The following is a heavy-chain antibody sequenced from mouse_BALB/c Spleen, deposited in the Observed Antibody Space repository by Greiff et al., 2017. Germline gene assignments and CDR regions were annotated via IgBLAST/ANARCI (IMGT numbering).Heavy chain of an antibody. CDR3: AGSGNHWYFDV. V-gene: IGHV3-8*02. CDR1: GYSITSGY. Sequence: EVKLVESGPSLVKPSQSLSLSCSVTGYSITSGYWNWIRKFPGNKLEYMGYISHSGSTYYNPSLKGRISITRDTSTNQYYLRLNSVTTADTATYYCAGSGNHWYFDVWGAGTTVTVSS. J-gene: IGHJ1*01. CDR2: ISHSGST. D-gene: IGHD2-1*01.